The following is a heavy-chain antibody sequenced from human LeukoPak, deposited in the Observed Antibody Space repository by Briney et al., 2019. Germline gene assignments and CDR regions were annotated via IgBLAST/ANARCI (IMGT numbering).Heavy chain of an antibody. CDR1: GYTFTSYD. D-gene: IGHD3-22*01. V-gene: IGHV1-8*01. J-gene: IGHJ1*01. CDR3: ARGVRDSSGREYFQH. Sequence: ASVKASCKASGYTFTSYDINWVRQATGQGLEWMGWMNPNSGNTGYAQKFQGRVTMTRNTSINTAYMELSSLRSEDTAVFYCARGVRDSSGREYFQHWGQGTLVTVSS. CDR2: MNPNSGNT.